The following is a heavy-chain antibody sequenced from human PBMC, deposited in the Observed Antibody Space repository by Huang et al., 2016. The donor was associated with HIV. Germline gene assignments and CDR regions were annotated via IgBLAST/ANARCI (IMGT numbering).Heavy chain of an antibody. CDR2: IDYSGST. V-gene: IGHV4-59*11. CDR1: GGSISTHY. J-gene: IGHJ4*02. D-gene: IGHD3-3*01. CDR3: ARDHHDFWRGYRRMYFFDH. Sequence: QVQLQESGPGLVKPSETLSLTCTVSGGSISTHYWRWIRQPPGKGLEWIGGIDYSGSTNYSPSLKSRVTTLLDTSKSQFARRVNSVTAADTAMYYCARDHHDFWRGYRRMYFFDHWGQGTLVTVSS.